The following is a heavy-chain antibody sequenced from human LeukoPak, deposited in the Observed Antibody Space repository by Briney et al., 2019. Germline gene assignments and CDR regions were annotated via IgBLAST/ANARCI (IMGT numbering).Heavy chain of an antibody. D-gene: IGHD1-1*01. Sequence: PGGSLRLSCAASGFTFSDYGIHWVRQAPGQGLEWVALIWYDGSKKYYADSVKGRFTISRDNTKNTLYLQMNSLCAEDTAVYYCARNSRYDFDYWGQGTLVTVSS. V-gene: IGHV3-33*01. CDR2: IWYDGSKK. CDR3: ARNSRYDFDY. CDR1: GFTFSDYG. J-gene: IGHJ4*02.